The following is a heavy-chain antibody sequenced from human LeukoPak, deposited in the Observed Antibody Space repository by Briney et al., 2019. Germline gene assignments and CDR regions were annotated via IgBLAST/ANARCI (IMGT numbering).Heavy chain of an antibody. CDR3: ARGDYYGSGSIPNWFDP. D-gene: IGHD3-10*01. J-gene: IGHJ5*02. CDR2: TYYRSKWYN. CDR1: GDSVSSNSAA. V-gene: IGHV6-1*01. Sequence: SQTLSLTCAISGDSVSSNSAAWNWIRQSPSRGLEWLGRTYYRSKWYNDYAVSVKSRITINPDTSKNQFSLQLNSVTPEDTAVYYCARGDYYGSGSIPNWFDPWGQGTLVTVSS.